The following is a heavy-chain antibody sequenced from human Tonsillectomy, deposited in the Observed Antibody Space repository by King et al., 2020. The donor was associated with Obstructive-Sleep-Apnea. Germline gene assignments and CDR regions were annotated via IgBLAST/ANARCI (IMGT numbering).Heavy chain of an antibody. CDR1: GYTFTNYV. CDR2: INTNTGNP. V-gene: IGHV7-4-1*02. Sequence: VQLVESGSELKKPGASVKLSCKASGYTFTNYVMNWVRQAPGQGLEWMAWINTNTGNPTYAQGFTGRFFFSLDTSVSTAYLQISSLKAEDTALYYCARVSYDSSGYYYVFDYWGQGSLVTVSS. J-gene: IGHJ4*02. D-gene: IGHD3-22*01. CDR3: ARVSYDSSGYYYVFDY.